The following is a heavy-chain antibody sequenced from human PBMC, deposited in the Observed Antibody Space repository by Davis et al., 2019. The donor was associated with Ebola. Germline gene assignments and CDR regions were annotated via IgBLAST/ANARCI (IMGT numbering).Heavy chain of an antibody. J-gene: IGHJ6*02. D-gene: IGHD3-22*01. Sequence: GESLKISCTGSGYSFTSYWTGWVRQMPGKGLEWMGIIYPGDSDTRYSPSFQGQVTISADKSISTAYLQWSSLKASDTAMYYCARHKGRYYDSSGYYYYYYGMDVWGQGTTVTVSS. CDR1: GYSFTSYW. V-gene: IGHV5-51*01. CDR2: IYPGDSDT. CDR3: ARHKGRYYDSSGYYYYYYGMDV.